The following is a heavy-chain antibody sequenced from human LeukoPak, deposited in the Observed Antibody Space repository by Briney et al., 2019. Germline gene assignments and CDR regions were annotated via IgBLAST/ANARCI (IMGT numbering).Heavy chain of an antibody. CDR2: IYPDDSDT. Sequence: GESLKISSKGSGYSFTSYWIGWVRQIPGKGLEWMGIIYPDDSDTRYSPSFQGQVTISVDKSISTAYLQWSSLKASDTAMFYCARRAYCSGGGRCYLDYWGQGTLVTVSS. V-gene: IGHV5-51*01. J-gene: IGHJ4*02. CDR3: ARRAYCSGGGRCYLDY. D-gene: IGHD2-15*01. CDR1: GYSFTSYW.